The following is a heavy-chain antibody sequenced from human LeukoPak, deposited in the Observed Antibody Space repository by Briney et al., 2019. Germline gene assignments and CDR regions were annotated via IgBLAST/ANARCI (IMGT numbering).Heavy chain of an antibody. CDR1: GGSISSSSYY. CDR3: ARPSVGGQLWYFDL. D-gene: IGHD1-1*01. J-gene: IGHJ2*01. Sequence: PSETLSLTCTVSGGSISSSSYYWGWIRQPPGTGLEWIGSIYYSGGTYYNPSLKSRVTISVDMSKNQFSLKLSSVTAADTAVYYCARPSVGGQLWYFDLWGRGTLVTVSS. CDR2: IYYSGGT. V-gene: IGHV4-39*07.